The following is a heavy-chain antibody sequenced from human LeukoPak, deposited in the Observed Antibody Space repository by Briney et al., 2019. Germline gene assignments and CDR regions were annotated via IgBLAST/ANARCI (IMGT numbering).Heavy chain of an antibody. CDR2: ISSDGSVI. Sequence: PGGSLRLSCAASAVPFTASWMHWVRQAPGKGLAWVSHISSDGSVIVYADSVKGRFTISRDNAKNTLYLQMNSLRVDDTAVYYCAIDRHYTMNIWGQGTTVTVS. D-gene: IGHD4-11*01. CDR3: AIDRHYTMNI. V-gene: IGHV3-74*01. J-gene: IGHJ6*02. CDR1: AVPFTASW.